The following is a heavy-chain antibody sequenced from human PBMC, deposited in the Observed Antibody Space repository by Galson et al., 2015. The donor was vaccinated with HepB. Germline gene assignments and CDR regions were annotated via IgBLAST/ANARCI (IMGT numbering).Heavy chain of an antibody. CDR3: ARDKDPSRNWVDGLIYYGLAV. Sequence: SLRLSCAASGFTFSSYALHWVRQAPGKGLEWVAVISYDGSNKNYVDSVKGRFTISRDESRNTLHLQMNSLRAEDTAIYYCARDKDPSRNWVDGLIYYGLAVWGQGTTVTVSS. D-gene: IGHD7-27*01. CDR2: ISYDGSNK. V-gene: IGHV3-30*04. CDR1: GFTFSSYA. J-gene: IGHJ6*02.